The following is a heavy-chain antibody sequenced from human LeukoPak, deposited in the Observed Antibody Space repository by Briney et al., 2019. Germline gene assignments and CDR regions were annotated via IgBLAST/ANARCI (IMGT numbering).Heavy chain of an antibody. CDR2: IYPGDSDT. V-gene: IGHV5-51*01. Sequence: GESLKISCKGSVYSSTIYSSGGLRQMPGKGLEWMGIIYPGDSDTRYSPSFQGQVTISADKSISTAYLQWSSLKASDTAIYYCAGPRPYSSARPFFFYYWGQGTLVTVSS. CDR1: VYSSTIYS. D-gene: IGHD6-25*01. CDR3: AGPRPYSSARPFFFYY. J-gene: IGHJ4*02.